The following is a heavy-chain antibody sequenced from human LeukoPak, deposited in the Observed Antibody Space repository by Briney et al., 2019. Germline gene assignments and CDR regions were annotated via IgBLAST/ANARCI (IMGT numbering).Heavy chain of an antibody. CDR1: GFTFSNYA. CDR2: ITSDGSAT. D-gene: IGHD2-15*01. CDR3: AKAPIQYCSGASCYPFDY. Sequence: GASLRLSCAASGFTFSNYATGWVRQTPGKGLECISLITSDGSATYYVDSVKGRFTISRDNSDNTMYLQMSSLRADDTAVYYCAKAPIQYCSGASCYPFDYWGQGTLVTVSS. V-gene: IGHV3-23*01. J-gene: IGHJ4*02.